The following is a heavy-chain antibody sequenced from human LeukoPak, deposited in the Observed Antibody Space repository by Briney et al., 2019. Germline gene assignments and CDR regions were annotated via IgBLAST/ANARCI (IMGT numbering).Heavy chain of an antibody. V-gene: IGHV4-34*01. CDR3: ATLPLATTYYYYYMDV. D-gene: IGHD5-12*01. CDR1: GGSFGGYY. Sequence: SETLSLTCAVYGGSFGGYYWGWIRQPPGKGLEWIGSIYYSGSTYYNPSLKSRVTISVDTSKNQFSLKLSSATAADTAVYYCATLPLATTYYYYYMDVWGKGTTVTVSS. J-gene: IGHJ6*03. CDR2: IYYSGST.